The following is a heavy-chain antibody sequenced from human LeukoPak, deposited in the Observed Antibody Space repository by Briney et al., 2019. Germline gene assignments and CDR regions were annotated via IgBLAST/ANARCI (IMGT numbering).Heavy chain of an antibody. J-gene: IGHJ4*02. CDR3: ARERFYSSSQKFDY. Sequence: GGSLRLSCAASGFTFSSSGMNWVRQAPGKGLEWVSYISSSSSTIYYADSVKGRFTISRDNAKNSLYLQMNSLRAEDTAVYYCARERFYSSSQKFDYWGQGTLVTVSS. CDR2: ISSSSSTI. V-gene: IGHV3-48*01. CDR1: GFTFSSSG. D-gene: IGHD6-6*01.